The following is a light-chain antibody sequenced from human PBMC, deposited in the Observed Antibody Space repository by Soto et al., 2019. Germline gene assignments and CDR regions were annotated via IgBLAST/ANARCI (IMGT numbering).Light chain of an antibody. CDR2: DAS. V-gene: IGKV3-11*01. CDR1: QSVKRY. Sequence: EIVLTQSPATLSLSPGERATLSCRASQSVKRYLTWYQQKPGQAPRLLIYDASSRATGIPARFSGSGSGTDFTLTISSLEPEDFSVYYCQQREDWPLTFGGGTNVDI. J-gene: IGKJ4*01. CDR3: QQREDWPLT.